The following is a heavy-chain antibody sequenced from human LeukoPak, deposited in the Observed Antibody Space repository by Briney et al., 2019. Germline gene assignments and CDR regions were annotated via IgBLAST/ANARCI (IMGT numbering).Heavy chain of an antibody. J-gene: IGHJ5*02. V-gene: IGHV4-39*07. CDR3: AREGDILTGYPNWFDP. D-gene: IGHD3-9*01. CDR2: IYYSGST. Sequence: SETLSLTCTVSGGSISSSSYYWGWIRQPPGKGLEWIGSIYYSGSTYYNPSLKSRVTISVDTSKNQFSLKLSSVAAADTAVYYCAREGDILTGYPNWFDPWGQGTLVTVSS. CDR1: GGSISSSSYY.